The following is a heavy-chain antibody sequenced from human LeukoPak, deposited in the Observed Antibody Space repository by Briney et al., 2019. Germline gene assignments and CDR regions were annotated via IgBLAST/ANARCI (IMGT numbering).Heavy chain of an antibody. CDR3: AREVLATVTTFWFDL. CDR1: GGSISSYY. Sequence: SETLSLTCTVSGGSISSYYWSWIRQPPGRGRGWFGSIYHSGSTYFNPSLKSRVTISVDTSNNQFSLKLSSVTAADAAVYYCAREVLATVTTFWFDLWGQGTLVTVSS. J-gene: IGHJ4*02. D-gene: IGHD4-17*01. V-gene: IGHV4-38-2*02. CDR2: IYHSGST.